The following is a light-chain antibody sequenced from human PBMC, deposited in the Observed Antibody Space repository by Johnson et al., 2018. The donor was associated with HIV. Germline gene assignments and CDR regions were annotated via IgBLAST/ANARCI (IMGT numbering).Light chain of an antibody. CDR1: SSNIGRNY. Sequence: QSVLTQPPSVSAAPGQKVTISCSGSSSNIGRNYVSWYQQLPGTAPKLLIFDNNKRPSGIPDRFSASKSGTSATLGITGLQTWDEADYYCGTWDSSLSAYVFGTGTKVTGL. CDR2: DNN. J-gene: IGLJ1*01. CDR3: GTWDSSLSAYV. V-gene: IGLV1-51*01.